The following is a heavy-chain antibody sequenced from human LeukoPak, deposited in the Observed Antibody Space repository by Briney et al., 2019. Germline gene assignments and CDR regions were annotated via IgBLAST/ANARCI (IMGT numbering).Heavy chain of an antibody. CDR3: ARRVAAAQRRDYYYYMDV. D-gene: IGHD6-13*01. Sequence: VSVKVSCKASGYTFTSYDMNWVRQATGQGLEWMGWMNPNSGNTGYAQKFKGRVTITRNTSISTAYMELSSLRSEDTAVYYCARRVAAAQRRDYYYYMDVWGKGTTVTVSS. CDR1: GYTFTSYD. CDR2: MNPNSGNT. V-gene: IGHV1-8*03. J-gene: IGHJ6*03.